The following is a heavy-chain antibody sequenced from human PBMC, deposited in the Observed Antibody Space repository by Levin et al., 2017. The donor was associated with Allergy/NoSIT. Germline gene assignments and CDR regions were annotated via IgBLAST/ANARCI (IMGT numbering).Heavy chain of an antibody. CDR3: TTTTVTTIHYDGMDG. CDR2: IKSKTDGGTT. V-gene: IGHV3-15*01. CDR1: GFTFSNAW. Sequence: GESLKISCAASGFTFSNAWMSWVRQAPGKGLEWVGRIKSKTDGGTTDYAAPVKGRFTISRDDSKNTLYLQMNSLKTEDTAVYYCTTTTVTTIHYDGMDGWGQGTTVTVSS. D-gene: IGHD4-17*01. J-gene: IGHJ6*02.